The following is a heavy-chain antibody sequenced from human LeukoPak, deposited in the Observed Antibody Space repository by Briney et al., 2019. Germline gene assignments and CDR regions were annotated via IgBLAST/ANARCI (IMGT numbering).Heavy chain of an antibody. V-gene: IGHV3-48*01. CDR3: ARGYGLADY. J-gene: IGHJ4*02. CDR1: GFTFSSYS. CDR2: ISSSSSTI. Sequence: GGSLRLSCAASGFTFSSYSMNWVRQAPGKGLEWVSYISSSSSTIYYADSVRRRFTISRDNAKNSLYLQMNSLRAEDTAVDYCARGYGLADYWGQGTLVTVSS. D-gene: IGHD4-17*01.